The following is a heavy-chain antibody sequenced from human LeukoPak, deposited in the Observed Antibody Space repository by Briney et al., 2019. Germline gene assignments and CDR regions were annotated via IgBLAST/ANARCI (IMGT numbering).Heavy chain of an antibody. J-gene: IGHJ4*02. CDR2: ISGSGGST. Sequence: PGGSLRLSCAASGFTFSSYAMSWVRQAPGKGLEWVSAISGSGGSTYYEDSVKGRFTISRDNSKNTLYLQMNSLRAEDTAVYYCATVEPFYYARGFDYWGQGTLVTVSS. V-gene: IGHV3-23*01. CDR3: ATVEPFYYARGFDY. CDR1: GFTFSSYA. D-gene: IGHD3-10*01.